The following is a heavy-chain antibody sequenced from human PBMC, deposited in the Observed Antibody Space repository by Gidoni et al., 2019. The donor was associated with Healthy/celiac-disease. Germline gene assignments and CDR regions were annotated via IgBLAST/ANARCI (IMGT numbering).Heavy chain of an antibody. D-gene: IGHD3-10*01. V-gene: IGHV4-30-2*01. CDR3: AGTRTEYYGVIASNWFDP. J-gene: IGHJ5*02. Sequence: QLQLQESGSGLVKPSQTLSLTCAVSGGSISSGGYSWSWIRQPPGKNLEWIGYIYHSGSTYYNPSLKSRVTISVDRSKNQFSLKLSSVTAADTAVYYCAGTRTEYYGVIASNWFDPWGQGTLVTVSS. CDR2: IYHSGST. CDR1: GGSISSGGYS.